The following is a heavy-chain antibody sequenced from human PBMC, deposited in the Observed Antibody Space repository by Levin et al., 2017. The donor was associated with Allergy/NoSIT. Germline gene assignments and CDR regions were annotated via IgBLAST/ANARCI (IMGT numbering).Heavy chain of an antibody. D-gene: IGHD4-17*01. CDR1: GGSISSSSYY. Sequence: KASETLSLTCTVSGGSISSSSYYWGWIRQPPGKGLEWIGSIYYSGSTYYNPSLKSRVTISVDTSKNQFSLKLSSVTAADTAVYYCASIVADYGDPPGAGDYFDYWGQGTLVTVSS. CDR2: IYYSGST. CDR3: ASIVADYGDPPGAGDYFDY. V-gene: IGHV4-39*01. J-gene: IGHJ4*02.